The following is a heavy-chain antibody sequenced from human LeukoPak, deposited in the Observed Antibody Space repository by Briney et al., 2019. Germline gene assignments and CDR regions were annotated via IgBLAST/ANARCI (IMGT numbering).Heavy chain of an antibody. D-gene: IGHD6-6*01. Sequence: SETLSLTCTVSGGSISSTTYYWGWVRQPPGKGLEWIGSIYYSGSAYYNPSLKSRVTISVDTSKKQFSLNLSSVTAADTAVYYCARHRIAARGSFDYWGQGTLVTVSS. V-gene: IGHV4-39*01. J-gene: IGHJ4*02. CDR3: ARHRIAARGSFDY. CDR1: GGSISSTTYY. CDR2: IYYSGSA.